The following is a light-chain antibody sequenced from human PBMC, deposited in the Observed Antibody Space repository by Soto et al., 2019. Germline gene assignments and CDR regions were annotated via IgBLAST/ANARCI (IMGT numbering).Light chain of an antibody. CDR2: GAS. V-gene: IGKV3-20*01. Sequence: ESVLTNSPGTLSLSPGERATLSCRASQSVSNNYLAWYQQKPGQAPRLLIYGASNRATGIPDRFSGSGSGTDFTPTISRLEPEDFAVYYCQQYGSSGTFGQGTKVDIK. CDR1: QSVSNNY. J-gene: IGKJ1*01. CDR3: QQYGSSGT.